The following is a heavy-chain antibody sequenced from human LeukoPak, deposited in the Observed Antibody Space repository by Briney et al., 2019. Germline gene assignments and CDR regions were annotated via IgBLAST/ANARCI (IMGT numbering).Heavy chain of an antibody. D-gene: IGHD6-19*01. Sequence: GGSLRLSCAVSGFTFSDHFLDWVRQAPGKRLEWVGRSRSKAKSYTTEYAASVKGRFTISRDDSTNSLYLQMNSLKIEDTAIYYCVRVGSVAGSDYLDYWGQGTLVTVSS. V-gene: IGHV3-72*01. J-gene: IGHJ4*02. CDR2: SRSKAKSYTT. CDR1: GFTFSDHF. CDR3: VRVGSVAGSDYLDY.